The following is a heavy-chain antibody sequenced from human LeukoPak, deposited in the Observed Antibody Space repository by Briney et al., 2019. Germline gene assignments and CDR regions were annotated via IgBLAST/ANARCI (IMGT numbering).Heavy chain of an antibody. CDR1: GGSFSGYY. V-gene: IGHV4-34*01. Sequence: SETLSLTCAVYGGSFSGYYWSWIRQPPGKGLEWIGEINHSGSTNYNPSLKSRVTISVDTSKNQFSLKLSPVTAADTAVYYCARETIVVVVAATWFDPWGQGTLVTVSS. CDR2: INHSGST. J-gene: IGHJ5*02. CDR3: ARETIVVVVAATWFDP. D-gene: IGHD2-15*01.